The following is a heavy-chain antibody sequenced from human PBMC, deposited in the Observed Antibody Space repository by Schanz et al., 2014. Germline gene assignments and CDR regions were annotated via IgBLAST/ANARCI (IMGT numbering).Heavy chain of an antibody. CDR1: GFTFRDYY. CDR3: ARDRGYCSGGSCLTFDY. Sequence: QVQLVESGGGVVQPGRSLRLSCAASGFTFRDYYMSWIRQAPGKGLEWVSDISSGSSYANYADSVKGRFTISRDNAKNSLYLQMNSLRVEDTAVYYCARDRGYCSGGSCLTFDYWGQGTLVTVSS. CDR2: ISSGSSYA. V-gene: IGHV3-11*06. J-gene: IGHJ4*02. D-gene: IGHD2-15*01.